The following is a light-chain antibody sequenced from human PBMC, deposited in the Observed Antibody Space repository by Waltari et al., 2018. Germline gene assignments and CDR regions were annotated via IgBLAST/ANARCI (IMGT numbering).Light chain of an antibody. J-gene: IGLJ2*01. CDR3: GTWDSGLSVVV. V-gene: IGLV1-51*01. Sequence: QSVLTQPPSVSAAPGQRVTISCSGSGSNIGRSYVCWYQHVPGTAPKLLIYDDDQRLPEVPGRFSGSKSGTAAVLGITGLQTEDEADYYCGTWDSGLSVVVFGGGTRLTVL. CDR2: DDD. CDR1: GSNIGRSY.